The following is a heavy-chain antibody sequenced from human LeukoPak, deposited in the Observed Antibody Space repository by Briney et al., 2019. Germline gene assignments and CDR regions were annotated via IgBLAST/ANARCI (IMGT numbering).Heavy chain of an antibody. CDR2: FYPGESDT. J-gene: IGHJ5*02. CDR1: GSIFTSNW. CDR3: ARQGPAPSNWNWFDP. V-gene: IGHV5-51*01. Sequence: GAPLQISSEGSGSIFTSNWIGWVRQMPGKGLERMVIFYPGESDTRYSPSFQGQVTISADKSICTAYLQWSSLKASDTAMYYCARQGPAPSNWNWFDPWGQGTLVTVSS.